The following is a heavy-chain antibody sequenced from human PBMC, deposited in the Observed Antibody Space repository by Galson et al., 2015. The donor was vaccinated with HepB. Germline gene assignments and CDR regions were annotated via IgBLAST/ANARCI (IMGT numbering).Heavy chain of an antibody. CDR2: IYSGGST. V-gene: IGHV3-66*01. J-gene: IGHJ3*02. CDR3: AKDRGSSAWWDAFDI. Sequence: SLRLSCAASGFTVSSNYMSWVRQAPGKGLEWVSVIYSGGSTYYADSVKGRFTISRDNSKNTLYLQMNSLRAEDTAVYYCAKDRGSSAWWDAFDIWGQGTMVTVSS. D-gene: IGHD6-19*01. CDR1: GFTVSSNY.